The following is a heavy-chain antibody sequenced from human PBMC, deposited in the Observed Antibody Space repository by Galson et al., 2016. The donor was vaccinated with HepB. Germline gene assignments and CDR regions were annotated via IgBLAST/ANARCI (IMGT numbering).Heavy chain of an antibody. CDR2: ISDNSRTI. D-gene: IGHD3-9*01. CDR1: GFSFNKYN. V-gene: IGHV3-48*04. Sequence: SLRLSCAASGFSFNKYNMNWVRQAPGKGLEWVSYISDNSRTIYYADSVKGRFTISRDNAKRSLYLQMNSLRAEDTAVYYCARDVGAGYYSFDYWGQGSLVTVSS. J-gene: IGHJ4*02. CDR3: ARDVGAGYYSFDY.